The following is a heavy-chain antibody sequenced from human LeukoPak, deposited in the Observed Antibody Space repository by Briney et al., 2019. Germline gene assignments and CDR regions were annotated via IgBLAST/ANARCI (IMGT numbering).Heavy chain of an antibody. Sequence: SETLSLTCTVSGGSISIYYWSWIRQPPGKGLEGIGYIYYSGSTNYNPSLKSRVTISVDASKNQFSLKLSSVTAADTAVYYCARGSDMGSAHTASATIAFDIWGQGTMVTVSS. V-gene: IGHV4-59*01. J-gene: IGHJ3*02. CDR2: IYYSGST. CDR1: GGSISIYY. CDR3: ARGSDMGSAHTASATIAFDI. D-gene: IGHD5-18*01.